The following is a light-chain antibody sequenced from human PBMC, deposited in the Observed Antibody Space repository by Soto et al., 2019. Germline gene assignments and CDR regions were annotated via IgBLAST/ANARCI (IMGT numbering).Light chain of an antibody. CDR1: QSISSY. V-gene: IGKV1-39*01. Sequence: DIQMTPSPSSLSASVGDRVTITCRASQSISSYLNWYQQKPGKAPKLLIYAASSLQSGVPSRFSGSGSGTDFTLTISSLQPEDFATYYCQQSYSTKVTFGPGTKVDTK. CDR2: AAS. CDR3: QQSYSTKVT. J-gene: IGKJ3*01.